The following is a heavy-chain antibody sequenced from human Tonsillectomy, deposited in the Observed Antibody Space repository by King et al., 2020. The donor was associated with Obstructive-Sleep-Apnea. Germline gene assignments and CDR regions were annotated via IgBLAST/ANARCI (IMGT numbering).Heavy chain of an antibody. J-gene: IGHJ6*02. CDR1: GFIFRTHG. Sequence: VQLVESGGGVVQPGRSLRLSCAASGFIFRTHGMHWVRQAPDKGLEWVAFIRYDGSNKYYADSVKGRRTISRDNSKNTLYLQMNSLRAEDTAVDYCAKDLPSDPLFWFGEYHYGMDVWGQGTTVTVSS. V-gene: IGHV3-30*02. D-gene: IGHD3-10*01. CDR2: IRYDGSNK. CDR3: AKDLPSDPLFWFGEYHYGMDV.